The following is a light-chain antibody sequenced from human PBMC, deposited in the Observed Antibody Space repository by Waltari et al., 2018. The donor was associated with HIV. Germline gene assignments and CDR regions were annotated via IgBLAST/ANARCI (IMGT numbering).Light chain of an antibody. CDR2: DTS. CDR1: QSVNSF. J-gene: IGKJ2*01. CDR3: QQRADWPPMYT. V-gene: IGKV3-11*01. Sequence: EIVMTQSPATLSLSPGERATLSCRASQSVNSFLAWHQQKPGQAPRLLIYDTSNRAPGVPARFSGSGSGTDFTLTISSLEPEDFAFYYCQQRADWPPMYTFGQGTKLEI.